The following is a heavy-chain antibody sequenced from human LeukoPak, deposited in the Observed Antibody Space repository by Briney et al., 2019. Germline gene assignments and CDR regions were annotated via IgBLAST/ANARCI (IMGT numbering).Heavy chain of an antibody. CDR1: GYTFSSYY. CDR3: ARADSGGDSSGYKWFDP. J-gene: IGHJ5*02. CDR2: INPSGGST. Sequence: GASVKVSCKASGYTFSSYYMHWVRQAPGQGLEWMGIINPSGGSTSYVQKFQGRVTMTRDTSTSTLYMELSSLRSEDTAVYYCARADSGGDSSGYKWFDPWGQGTLVTVSS. D-gene: IGHD3-22*01. V-gene: IGHV1-46*01.